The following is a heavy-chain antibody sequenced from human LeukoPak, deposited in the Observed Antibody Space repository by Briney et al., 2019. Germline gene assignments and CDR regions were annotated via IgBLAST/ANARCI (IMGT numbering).Heavy chain of an antibody. J-gene: IGHJ4*02. CDR1: GDSISSSNW. CDR2: IYHSGST. V-gene: IGHV4/OR15-8*01. Sequence: SETLSLTCDVSGDSISSSNWWNWVRQPPGKGLEWIGGIYHSGSTNYNPSLKSRVTMSVDKSKNQFSLQLRSVTAADTAVYYCTRVRQGSQSDYWGQGTLVTVSS. CDR3: TRVRQGSQSDY.